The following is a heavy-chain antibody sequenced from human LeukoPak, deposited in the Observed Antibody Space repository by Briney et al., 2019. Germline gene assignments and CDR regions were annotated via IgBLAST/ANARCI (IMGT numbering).Heavy chain of an antibody. CDR3: ARDAPHSSGWGFDY. CDR2: IGAYNGNT. CDR1: GYTFTSYG. Sequence: ASVKVSCKASGYTFTSYGISWVRQAPGQGLEWMGWIGAYNGNTNYAQKLQGRVTMTTDTSTSTAYMELRSLRSDDTAVYYCARDAPHSSGWGFDYWGQGTLVTVSS. J-gene: IGHJ4*02. D-gene: IGHD6-19*01. V-gene: IGHV1-18*01.